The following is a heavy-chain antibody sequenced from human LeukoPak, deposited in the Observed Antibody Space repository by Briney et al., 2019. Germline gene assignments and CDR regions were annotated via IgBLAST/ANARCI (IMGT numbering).Heavy chain of an antibody. V-gene: IGHV1-2*02. D-gene: IGHD1-26*01. Sequence: ASVKVSCKASGYTFTGYYMHWVRQAPGQELEWMGWINPNSGGTNYAQKFQGRVTMTRDTSISTAYMELSRLRSDDTAVYYCARDLEWEPSYYFDYWGQGTLVTVSS. CDR2: INPNSGGT. CDR1: GYTFTGYY. J-gene: IGHJ4*02. CDR3: ARDLEWEPSYYFDY.